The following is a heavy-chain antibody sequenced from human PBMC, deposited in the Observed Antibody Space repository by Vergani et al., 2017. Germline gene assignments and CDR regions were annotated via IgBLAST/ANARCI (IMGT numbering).Heavy chain of an antibody. CDR2: ISSSSSTI. V-gene: IGHV3-48*01. Sequence: EVQLLESGGGLVQPGGSLRLSCAASGFTFSSYAMSWVRQAPGKGLEWVSYISSSSSTIYYADSVKGRFTISRDNAKNSLYLQMNSLRAEDTAVYYCAREGRGTSMVRGVSPRDFDYWGQGTLVTVSS. CDR3: AREGRGTSMVRGVSPRDFDY. J-gene: IGHJ4*02. CDR1: GFTFSSYA. D-gene: IGHD3-10*01.